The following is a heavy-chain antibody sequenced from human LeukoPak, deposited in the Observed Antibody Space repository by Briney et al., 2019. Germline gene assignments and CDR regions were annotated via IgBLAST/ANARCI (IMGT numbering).Heavy chain of an antibody. CDR2: INHSGTT. V-gene: IGHV4-34*01. D-gene: IGHD3-10*01. J-gene: IGHJ4*02. CDR1: GGSFSGYY. Sequence: SETLSLTCAVYGGSFSGYYWSWIRQPPGKGLEWIGEINHSGTTNYNPSLKSRVTISVDTSKNQFSLKLSSVTAADTAVYYCARGGSRLLWFGEPQRYYFDYWGQGTLVTVSS. CDR3: ARGGSRLLWFGEPQRYYFDY.